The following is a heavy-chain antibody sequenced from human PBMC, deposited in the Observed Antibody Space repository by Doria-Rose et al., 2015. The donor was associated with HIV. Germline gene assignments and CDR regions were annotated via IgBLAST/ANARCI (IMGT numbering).Heavy chain of an antibody. CDR2: SYYSGST. J-gene: IGHJ4*02. Sequence: QVQLQESGPGLVKSSQTLSLTCTASGVSISSGDYYWSWIRQPPGKGLEWIGYSYYSGSTYYNPSLKSRVTISIDTSKNQFSLKLSSVTAADTAVYYCARELRLNTYYFDYWGQGTLVSVSS. V-gene: IGHV4-30-4*08. D-gene: IGHD5-12*01. CDR1: GVSISSGDYY. CDR3: ARELRLNTYYFDY.